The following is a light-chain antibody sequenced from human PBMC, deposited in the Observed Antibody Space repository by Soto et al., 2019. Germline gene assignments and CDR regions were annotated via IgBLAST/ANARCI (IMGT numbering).Light chain of an antibody. CDR1: QSLSGNY. V-gene: IGKV3-20*01. Sequence: EIVLTQSPGTLSLSPGERVTLSCRASQSLSGNYLAWYQQKPGQAPRFLIYGASNRATGIPDRFSGGESGTDFALTINRLEPEDFAVYYCQQYGHSPITFGQGTRLEIK. CDR3: QQYGHSPIT. CDR2: GAS. J-gene: IGKJ5*01.